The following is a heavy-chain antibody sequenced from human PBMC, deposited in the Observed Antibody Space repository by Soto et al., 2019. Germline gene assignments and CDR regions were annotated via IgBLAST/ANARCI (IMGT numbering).Heavy chain of an antibody. CDR3: ATDKRGGYDFWSGYYYWFDP. Sequence: ASVKVSCKVSGYTLTELSMHWVRQAPGKGLEWMGGFDSEDGETIYAQKFQGRVTMTEDTSTDTAYMELSSLRSEDTAVYYCATDKRGGYDFWSGYYYWFDPWGQGTLVTVSS. J-gene: IGHJ5*02. V-gene: IGHV1-24*01. CDR2: FDSEDGET. D-gene: IGHD3-3*01. CDR1: GYTLTELS.